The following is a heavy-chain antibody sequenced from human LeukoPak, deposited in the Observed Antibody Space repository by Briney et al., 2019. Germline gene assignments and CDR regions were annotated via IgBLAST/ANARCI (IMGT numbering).Heavy chain of an antibody. Sequence: GGSLRLSCAASGFTFSSYGMHWVRQAPGKGLEWVAVISYDGSNKYYADSVKGRFTISRDNSKNTLYLQMNSLRAEDTAVYYCAKDWTWFGEPFDYWGQGTLVTVSS. CDR3: AKDWTWFGEPFDY. J-gene: IGHJ4*02. CDR2: ISYDGSNK. V-gene: IGHV3-30*18. CDR1: GFTFSSYG. D-gene: IGHD3-10*01.